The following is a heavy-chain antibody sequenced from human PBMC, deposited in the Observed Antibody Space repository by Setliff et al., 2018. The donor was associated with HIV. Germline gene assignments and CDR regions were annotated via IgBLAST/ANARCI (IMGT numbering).Heavy chain of an antibody. CDR2: ISSSSSYI. D-gene: IGHD2-21*01. CDR3: ARSNCGGYSFNV. Sequence: GGSLRLSCAASGFTFSSYSMNWVRQAPGKGLEWVSSISSSSSYIYYADSVKGRFTISRDNAKNSLYLQMNSLRAEDTAVYYCARSNCGGYSFNVWGQGTMVTVSS. J-gene: IGHJ3*01. V-gene: IGHV3-21*01. CDR1: GFTFSSYS.